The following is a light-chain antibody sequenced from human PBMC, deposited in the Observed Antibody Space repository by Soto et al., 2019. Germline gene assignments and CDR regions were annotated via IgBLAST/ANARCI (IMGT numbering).Light chain of an antibody. Sequence: QSVLTQPPSASETPGQRVTISCSGSNSNIANNYVYWYQQLPGTAPKLLICQNSQRPSWVPDRFSGSKSGTSASLAISGLLSEYECFYYCSSLYVSLMVVVFGVGTKLTVL. J-gene: IGLJ2*01. CDR1: NSNIANNY. CDR2: QNS. V-gene: IGLV1-47*01. CDR3: SSLYVSLMVVV.